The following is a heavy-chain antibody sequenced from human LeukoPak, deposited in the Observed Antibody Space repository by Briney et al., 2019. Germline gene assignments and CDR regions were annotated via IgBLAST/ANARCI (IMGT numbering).Heavy chain of an antibody. J-gene: IGHJ4*02. CDR3: AKFGCSSTSCYRADDRSYCFDY. CDR1: GFTLRSYA. D-gene: IGHD2-2*01. V-gene: IGHV3-23*01. Sequence: GGSLRLSCAASGFTLRSYAMSWVRQAAGKGLEWVASISGSGSTYYADSVKGRFTISRDDSKNTLYLQMNSLRAEDTAVYYCAKFGCSSTSCYRADDRSYCFDYWGQGTLVTVSS. CDR2: ISGSGST.